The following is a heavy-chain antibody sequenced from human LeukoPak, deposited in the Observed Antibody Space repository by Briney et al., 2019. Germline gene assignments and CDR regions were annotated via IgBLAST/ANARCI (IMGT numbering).Heavy chain of an antibody. CDR2: TYYSGST. Sequence: KPSETLSLTCTVSGGSISSGSYYWGWIRQPPGKGLEWIGSTYYSGSTYYNPSLKSRVTISVDTSKNQLSLKLSSVTATDTAVYYCARLDYGDHDYWGQGTLVTVSS. CDR3: ARLDYGDHDY. CDR1: GGSISSGSYY. J-gene: IGHJ4*02. V-gene: IGHV4-39*01. D-gene: IGHD4-17*01.